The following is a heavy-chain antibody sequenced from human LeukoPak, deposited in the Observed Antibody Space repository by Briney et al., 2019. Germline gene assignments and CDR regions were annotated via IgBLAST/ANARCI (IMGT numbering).Heavy chain of an antibody. J-gene: IGHJ4*02. Sequence: SVKVSCKASGGTFSSYTISWVRQAPGQGLEWMGRTIPILGIANYAQKFQGRVTITADKSTSTAYMELSSLRSEDTAVYYCARGRYSGYDSARLLGYWGQGTLVTVSS. V-gene: IGHV1-69*02. CDR1: GGTFSSYT. CDR2: TIPILGIA. CDR3: ARGRYSGYDSARLLGY. D-gene: IGHD5-12*01.